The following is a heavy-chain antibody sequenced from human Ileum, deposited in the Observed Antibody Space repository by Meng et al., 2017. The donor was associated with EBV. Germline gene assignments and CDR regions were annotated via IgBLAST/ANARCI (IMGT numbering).Heavy chain of an antibody. CDR3: ASRPGIAVAGFDY. CDR1: GYTFTSYA. J-gene: IGHJ4*02. D-gene: IGHD6-19*01. V-gene: IGHV1-3*04. CDR2: INTGNGET. Sequence: QVQLVQSVAEIQDPGATVEVSCKSSGYTFTSYAMNWVRQAPGQRLEWMGWINTGNGETKYSQKFQGRVTLTRDTSASTAYMELSSLRSENTAVYYCASRPGIAVAGFDYWGQGTLVTVSS.